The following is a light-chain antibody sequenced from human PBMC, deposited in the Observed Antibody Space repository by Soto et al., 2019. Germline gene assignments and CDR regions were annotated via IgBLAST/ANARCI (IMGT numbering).Light chain of an antibody. J-gene: IGKJ1*01. CDR2: AAS. CDR1: QGIRND. Sequence: DIQMTQFPSSLSASVGDRVTITCRASQGIRNDLAWYQQKPGKAPKRLIYAASSLQNGVPSRFSGSGSVTEFSLDISSLQPEDFAIFYCLQHSTYPLTFGQGTKVVIK. V-gene: IGKV1-17*01. CDR3: LQHSTYPLT.